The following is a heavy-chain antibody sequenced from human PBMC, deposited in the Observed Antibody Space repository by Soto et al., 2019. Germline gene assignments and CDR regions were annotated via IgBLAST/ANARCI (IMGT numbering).Heavy chain of an antibody. V-gene: IGHV3-23*01. J-gene: IGHJ6*02. CDR3: AKSGNRGSYMSHYYYYGMDV. CDR2: ISGSGGST. Sequence: HPGGSLSLSCAASGFTFSSYAMSWVRQAPGKGLEWVSAISGSGGSTYYADSVKGRFTISRDNSKNTLYLQMNSLRAEDTAVYYFAKSGNRGSYMSHYYYYGMDVWGQGTTVTVSS. CDR1: GFTFSSYA. D-gene: IGHD1-26*01.